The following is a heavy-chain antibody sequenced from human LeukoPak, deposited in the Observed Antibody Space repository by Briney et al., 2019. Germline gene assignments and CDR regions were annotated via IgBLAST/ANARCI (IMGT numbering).Heavy chain of an antibody. V-gene: IGHV4-61*02. D-gene: IGHD3-22*01. J-gene: IGHJ3*02. Sequence: SETLSLTCTVSGGSISSGSYYWSWIRQPAGKGLEWIGRIYTSGSTNYNPSLKSRVTISVDTSKNQFSLKLSSVTAADTAVYYCARDKAYYYDSSGYYSAFDIWGQGTMVTVSS. CDR1: GGSISSGSYY. CDR3: ARDKAYYYDSSGYYSAFDI. CDR2: IYTSGST.